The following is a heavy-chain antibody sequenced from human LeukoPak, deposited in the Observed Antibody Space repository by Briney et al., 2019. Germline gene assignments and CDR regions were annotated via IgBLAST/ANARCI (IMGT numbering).Heavy chain of an antibody. D-gene: IGHD6-13*01. CDR1: GYTFTGYY. CDR3: ARGWLAAATSDAFDI. V-gene: IGHV1-2*02. CDR2: INPNSGGT. J-gene: IGHJ3*02. Sequence: ASVKVSCKASGYTFTGYYMHWVRQAPGQGLEWMGWINPNSGGTNYAQKFQGRVTMTRDTSISTAYMELSRLRSDDTAVYYCARGWLAAATSDAFDIWGQGTMVTVSS.